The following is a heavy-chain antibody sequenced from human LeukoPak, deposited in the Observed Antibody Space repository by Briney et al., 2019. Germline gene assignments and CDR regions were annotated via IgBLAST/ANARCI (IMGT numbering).Heavy chain of an antibody. Sequence: ASVKVSCKASGYTFTGYYMHWVRQAPGQGLEWMGWINPNSGGTNYAQKFQGRVTMTRDTSISTAYMELSRLRSDDTAVYYCASEGDCSSTSCLGFDYWGQGTLVTVSS. D-gene: IGHD2-2*01. CDR3: ASEGDCSSTSCLGFDY. CDR1: GYTFTGYY. V-gene: IGHV1-2*02. CDR2: INPNSGGT. J-gene: IGHJ4*02.